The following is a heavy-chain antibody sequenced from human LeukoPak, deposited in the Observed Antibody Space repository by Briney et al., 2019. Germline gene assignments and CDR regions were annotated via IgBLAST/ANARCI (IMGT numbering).Heavy chain of an antibody. CDR1: GYTFTGYY. V-gene: IGHV1-2*02. CDR2: INPNSGGR. D-gene: IGHD2-21*01. CDR3: ARSASDY. J-gene: IGHJ4*02. Sequence: ASVTVSFTASGYTFTGYYIHWVRQAPGQGVEWMGWINPNSGGRNYAQKFQGRVTMTRDTSISTAYMELSRLRSDDTAVYYCARSASDYWGQGTLVTVS.